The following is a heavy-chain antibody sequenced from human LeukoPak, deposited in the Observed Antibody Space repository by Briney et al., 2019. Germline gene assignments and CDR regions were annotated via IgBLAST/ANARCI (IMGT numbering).Heavy chain of an antibody. CDR2: ISSSSSYI. Sequence: GGSLRLSCAASGFTFSSYSMNWVRQAPGKGLEWVSSISSSSSYIYYADSVKGRFTISRDNAKNSLYLQMNSLRAEDTAVYYCARGLPYSTDFDYWGQGTLVTVSS. D-gene: IGHD6-13*01. V-gene: IGHV3-21*01. J-gene: IGHJ4*02. CDR3: ARGLPYSTDFDY. CDR1: GFTFSSYS.